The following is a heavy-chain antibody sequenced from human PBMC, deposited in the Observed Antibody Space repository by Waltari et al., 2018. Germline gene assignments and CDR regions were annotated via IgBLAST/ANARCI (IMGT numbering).Heavy chain of an antibody. J-gene: IGHJ3*02. CDR2: ISGSGGST. Sequence: EVQLVESGGGLVQPGGSLRLSCAASGFTFSSYAMSWVRQAPGKGLEWVSAISGSGGSTYYADSVKGRFTISRDNSKNTLYLQMNSLRAEDTAVYYCAKDPTDYSNYEPSGAFDIWGQGTMVTVSS. CDR1: GFTFSSYA. D-gene: IGHD4-4*01. CDR3: AKDPTDYSNYEPSGAFDI. V-gene: IGHV3-23*04.